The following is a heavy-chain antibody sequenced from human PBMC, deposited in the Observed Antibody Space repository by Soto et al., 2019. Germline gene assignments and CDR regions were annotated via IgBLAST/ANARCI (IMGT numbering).Heavy chain of an antibody. CDR3: ARGLSSWYYDYVWGSYRFDY. CDR1: GFTVSSNY. D-gene: IGHD3-16*02. CDR2: IYSGGST. V-gene: IGHV3-53*01. Sequence: GGSLRLSCAASGFTVSSNYMSWVRQAPGKGLEWVSVIYSGGSTYYADSVKGRFTISRDNSKNTLYLQMNSLRAEDTAVYYCARGLSSWYYDYVWGSYRFDYWGQGTLVTVSS. J-gene: IGHJ4*02.